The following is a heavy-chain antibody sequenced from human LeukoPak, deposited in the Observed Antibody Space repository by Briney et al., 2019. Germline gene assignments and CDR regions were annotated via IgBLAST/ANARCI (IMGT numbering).Heavy chain of an antibody. CDR3: ASASAYQLLLVY. Sequence: PSETLSLTCTVSGGSIRNYYWSWIRQPPGKGLEWIGYIYYSGSTNYNPSLKSRVTISVDTSKNQFSLKLSSVTAADTAVYYCASASAYQLLLVYWGQGTLVTVSS. CDR2: IYYSGST. CDR1: GGSIRNYY. D-gene: IGHD2-2*01. V-gene: IGHV4-59*01. J-gene: IGHJ4*02.